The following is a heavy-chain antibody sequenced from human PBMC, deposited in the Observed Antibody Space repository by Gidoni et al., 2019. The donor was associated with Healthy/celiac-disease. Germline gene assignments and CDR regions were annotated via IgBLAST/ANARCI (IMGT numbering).Heavy chain of an antibody. CDR3: ARETDYYDSSGYYFPFDY. CDR1: GYTFTSYG. Sequence: QVQLVQSGAEVKKPGASVKVSCKASGYTFTSYGISWVRQAPGQGLEWMGWISAYNGNTNYAQKLQGRVTMTTDTSTSTAYMELRSLRSDDTAVYYCARETDYYDSSGYYFPFDYWGQGTLVTVSS. D-gene: IGHD3-22*01. J-gene: IGHJ4*02. V-gene: IGHV1-18*01. CDR2: ISAYNGNT.